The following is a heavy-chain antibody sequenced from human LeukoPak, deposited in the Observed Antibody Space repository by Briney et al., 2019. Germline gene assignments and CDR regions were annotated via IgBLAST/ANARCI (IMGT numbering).Heavy chain of an antibody. J-gene: IGHJ6*02. Sequence: GGSLRLSCAASGFTFSSYGMHWVRQAPGKGLEWVAVISYDGSNKYYADSVKGRFTISRDNSKNTLYLQMNSLRAEDTAVYYCAKDRGYYYGSGSYRYYYYGMDVWGQGTTVTVSS. D-gene: IGHD3-10*01. CDR3: AKDRGYYYGSGSYRYYYYGMDV. CDR2: ISYDGSNK. V-gene: IGHV3-30*18. CDR1: GFTFSSYG.